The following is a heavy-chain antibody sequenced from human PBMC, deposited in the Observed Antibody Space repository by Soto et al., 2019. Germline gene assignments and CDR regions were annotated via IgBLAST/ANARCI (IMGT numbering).Heavy chain of an antibody. J-gene: IGHJ4*02. CDR1: GFTFSSYS. D-gene: IGHD3-10*01. CDR2: ISSSSSTI. Sequence: GGSLRLSCAASGFTFSSYSMNWVRQAPGKGLEWVSYISSSSSTIYYADSVKGRFTISRDNAKNSLYLQMNSLRAEDTAVYYCARYHYGTYFDYWGQGTLVTVSS. CDR3: ARYHYGTYFDY. V-gene: IGHV3-48*01.